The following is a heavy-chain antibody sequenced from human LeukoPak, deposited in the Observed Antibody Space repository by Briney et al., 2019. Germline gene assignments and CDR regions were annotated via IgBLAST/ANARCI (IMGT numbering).Heavy chain of an antibody. J-gene: IGHJ2*01. CDR3: ARDASPGYFDL. Sequence: PGGSLRLSCAVSGFTFSSYWMHWVRQGPGKGLAWVSRITSDGSDTDYADSVKGRFTISRDNAKNTLYLHMDSLRAEDTAVYYCARDASPGYFDLWGRGTLVTVSS. D-gene: IGHD2-15*01. CDR2: ITSDGSDT. V-gene: IGHV3-74*01. CDR1: GFTFSSYW.